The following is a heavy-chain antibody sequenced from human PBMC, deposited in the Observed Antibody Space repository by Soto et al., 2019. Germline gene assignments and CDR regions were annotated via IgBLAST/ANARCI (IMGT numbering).Heavy chain of an antibody. CDR2: ITSDTKTI. D-gene: IGHD6-19*01. CDR3: ARSVEGHFDY. V-gene: IGHV3-48*02. Sequence: EVQLVESGGDLVQREGSLRLSCVASGFTFSVYSMNWVRHAPGKGLEWFTYITSDTKTIKYADSAKGRFTISRDNAKTSVYLQMNRLRDEDTAVYYCARSVEGHFDYCGQGTVVTVSS. J-gene: IGHJ4*02. CDR1: GFTFSVYS.